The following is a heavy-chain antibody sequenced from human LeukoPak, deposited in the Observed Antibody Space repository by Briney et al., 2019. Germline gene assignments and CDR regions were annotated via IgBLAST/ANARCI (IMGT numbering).Heavy chain of an antibody. Sequence: SETLSLTCADYGGSFSGYYWSWIRQPPGKGLEWIGEINHSGSTNYNPSLKSRVTISVDTSKNQFSLKLSSVTAADTAVYYCARGLSVLRFLEWTKVNWFDPWGQGTLATVSS. V-gene: IGHV4-34*01. CDR3: ARGLSVLRFLEWTKVNWFDP. CDR2: INHSGST. J-gene: IGHJ5*02. D-gene: IGHD3-3*01. CDR1: GGSFSGYY.